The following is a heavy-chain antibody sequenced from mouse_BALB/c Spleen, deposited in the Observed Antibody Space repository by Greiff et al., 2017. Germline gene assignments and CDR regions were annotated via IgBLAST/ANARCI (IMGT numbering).Heavy chain of an antibody. CDR1: GYTFTSYW. J-gene: IGHJ3*01. CDR3: ARYYYGSSFAY. D-gene: IGHD1-1*01. Sequence: QVQLQQSGAELAKPGASVKMSCKASGYTFTSYWMHWVKQRPGQGLEWIGYINPSTGYTEYNQKFKDKATLTADKSSSTAYMQLNSLTSEDSAVYYCARYYYGSSFAYWGQGTLVTVSA. CDR2: INPSTGYT. V-gene: IGHV1-7*01.